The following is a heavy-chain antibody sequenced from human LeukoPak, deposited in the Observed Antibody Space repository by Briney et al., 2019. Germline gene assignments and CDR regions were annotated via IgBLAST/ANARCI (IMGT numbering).Heavy chain of an antibody. J-gene: IGHJ4*02. Sequence: SETLSLTCTVSGGSVSSYSWSWIRQPPGKGLEWIGYFYYSGSTNYNPSLKSRVTISVDTSKSQFSLKLTSVTAADTAVYYCARTRGQGIAAQYFDYWGQGTLVTVSS. CDR1: GGSVSSYS. CDR3: ARTRGQGIAAQYFDY. V-gene: IGHV4-59*08. CDR2: FYYSGST. D-gene: IGHD6-13*01.